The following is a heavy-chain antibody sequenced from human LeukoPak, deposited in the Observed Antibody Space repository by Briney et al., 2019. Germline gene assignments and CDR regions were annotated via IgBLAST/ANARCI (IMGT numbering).Heavy chain of an antibody. J-gene: IGHJ5*02. CDR1: GGTFSSYA. CDR3: ARGVRGAKGSSWYGNWFDP. V-gene: IGHV1-69*05. D-gene: IGHD6-13*01. CDR2: IIPIFGTA. Sequence: SGKVSCKASGGTFSSYAISWVRQAPGQGLEWMGRIIPIFGTANYAQKFQGRVTITTDESTSTAYMELSSLRSEDTAVYYCARGVRGAKGSSWYGNWFDPWGQGTLVTVSS.